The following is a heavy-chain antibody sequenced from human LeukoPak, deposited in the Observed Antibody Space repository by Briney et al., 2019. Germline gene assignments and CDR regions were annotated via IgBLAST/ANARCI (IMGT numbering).Heavy chain of an antibody. CDR2: IYYTGST. D-gene: IGHD7-27*01. V-gene: IGHV4-59*13. Sequence: PSETLSLTCTVSGGSITNYYLSWIRQPPGKGLEWIGYIYYTGSTNYNPSLSSRVTISLDTSKGQASLKLTSMTAADTAVYYCARGGSNWALSWGQGTLVTVSS. CDR3: ARGGSNWALS. CDR1: GGSITNYY. J-gene: IGHJ5*02.